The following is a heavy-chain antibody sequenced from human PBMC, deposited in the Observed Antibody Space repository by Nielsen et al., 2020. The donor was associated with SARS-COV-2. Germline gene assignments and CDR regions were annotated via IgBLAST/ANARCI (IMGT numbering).Heavy chain of an antibody. CDR3: AKDSRRYFDSGSVDY. V-gene: IGHV3-30*18. Sequence: GESLKISCAASGFTFSSYGMHWVRQAPGKGLEWVAVISYDGSNKYYADSVKGRFTISRDNSKNTLYLQMNSLRAEDTAVYYCAKDSRRYFDSGSVDYWGQGTLVTVSS. CDR2: ISYDGSNK. J-gene: IGHJ4*02. D-gene: IGHD3-9*01. CDR1: GFTFSSYG.